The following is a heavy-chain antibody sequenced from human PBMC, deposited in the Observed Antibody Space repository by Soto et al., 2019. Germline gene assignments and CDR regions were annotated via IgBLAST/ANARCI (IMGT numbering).Heavy chain of an antibody. J-gene: IGHJ3*02. D-gene: IGHD6-6*01. CDR2: TYYRSKWYN. CDR1: GNSVSSDSAA. Sequence: SQTLSLTCAISGNSVSSDSAAWNWIRQSPSRGLEWLGRTYYRSKWYNDYAVSVKSRITINPDTSKNQFSLQLNSVTPEDTAVYYCARLEYSSSPGAFDIWGQGTMVTVSS. V-gene: IGHV6-1*01. CDR3: ARLEYSSSPGAFDI.